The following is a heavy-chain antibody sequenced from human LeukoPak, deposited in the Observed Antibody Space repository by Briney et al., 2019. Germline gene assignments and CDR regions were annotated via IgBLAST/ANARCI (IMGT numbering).Heavy chain of an antibody. J-gene: IGHJ1*01. CDR2: IYSGGST. CDR3: ARDGGDYYDSSGYPFHH. D-gene: IGHD3-22*01. Sequence: GGSLRLSCAASGFIVSNNYMSWVRQAPGKGLEWVSVIYSGGSTYYADSVKGRFTISRDNAKKSLYLQMNSLRAGDTAVYYCARDGGDYYDSSGYPFHHWGQGTLVTVSS. CDR1: GFIVSNNY. V-gene: IGHV3-53*01.